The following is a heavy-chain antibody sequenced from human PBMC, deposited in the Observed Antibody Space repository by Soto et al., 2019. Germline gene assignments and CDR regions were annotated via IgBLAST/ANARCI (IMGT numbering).Heavy chain of an antibody. D-gene: IGHD3-3*01. Sequence: GGALRLSCVASGFTLSTAWMSWVRQAPGKGLEWVGRLKSIVDGGTTDYAAPVKGRFTVSRDDSKTTLYLQMNFLKTEDTAVYYCTTEGYYLFWSGSIFDNCGQRPLGTVSS. CDR3: TTEGYYLFWSGSIFDN. J-gene: IGHJ4*02. CDR1: GFTLSTAW. V-gene: IGHV3-15*01. CDR2: LKSIVDGGTT.